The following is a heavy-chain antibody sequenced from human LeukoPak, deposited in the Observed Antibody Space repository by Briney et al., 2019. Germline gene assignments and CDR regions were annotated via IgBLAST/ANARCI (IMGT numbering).Heavy chain of an antibody. Sequence: GGSLRLSCAASGFTFKTYAVHWVRQAPGKGLEWVSVVSYDGNYKYYADSVKGRFTISRDNSKNTLFLQMSSLRAEDTAVYYCARETKRVGDAFDIWGQGTMVTVSS. CDR1: GFTFKTYA. CDR3: ARETKRVGDAFDI. J-gene: IGHJ3*02. CDR2: VSYDGNYK. V-gene: IGHV3-30*04. D-gene: IGHD3-10*01.